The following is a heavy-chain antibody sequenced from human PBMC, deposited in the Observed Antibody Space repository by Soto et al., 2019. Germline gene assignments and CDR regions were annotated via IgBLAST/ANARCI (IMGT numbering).Heavy chain of an antibody. D-gene: IGHD1-1*01. J-gene: IGHJ5*02. V-gene: IGHV4-59*02. CDR1: GDSVSSYY. CDR2: IYYSGST. Sequence: SETLSLTCAVSGDSVSSYYWSWIRQPPGKGMEWIGYIYYSGSTNYNPSLKSRVTISVDTSKNQFSMKLSSVTAADTAVYYCAGAGMPYNWFDPWGQGTLVTVSS. CDR3: AGAGMPYNWFDP.